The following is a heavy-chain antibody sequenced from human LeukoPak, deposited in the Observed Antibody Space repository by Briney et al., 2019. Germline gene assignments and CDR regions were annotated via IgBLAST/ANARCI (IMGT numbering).Heavy chain of an antibody. CDR2: INAGNGNT. CDR3: ARAPTHCSSTSCYADGAFDI. V-gene: IGHV1-3*01. Sequence: ASVKVPCKASGYTFTSYAMHWVRQAPGQRLEWMGWINAGNGNTKYSQKFQGRVTITRDTSASTAYMELSSLRSEDTAVYYCARAPTHCSSTSCYADGAFDIWGQGTMVTVSS. CDR1: GYTFTSYA. D-gene: IGHD2-2*01. J-gene: IGHJ3*02.